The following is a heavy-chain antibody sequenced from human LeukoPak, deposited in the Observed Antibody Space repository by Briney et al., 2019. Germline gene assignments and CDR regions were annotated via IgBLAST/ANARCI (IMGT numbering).Heavy chain of an antibody. CDR2: IWYDGSNK. CDR3: AKDRRINRYCINCEYFDH. V-gene: IGHV3-33*06. D-gene: IGHD2-8*01. Sequence: GRSLRLSCAASGFTFSSYGMHWVRQTPGKGLEWVAVIWYDGSNKYYADSVKGRFTISRDNSKNTLYLRMNSLRAEDTAVYYCAKDRRINRYCINCEYFDHWGQGTLVTVSS. CDR1: GFTFSSYG. J-gene: IGHJ4*02.